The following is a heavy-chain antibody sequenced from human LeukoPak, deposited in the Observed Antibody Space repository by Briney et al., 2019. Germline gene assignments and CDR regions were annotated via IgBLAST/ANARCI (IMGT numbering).Heavy chain of an antibody. D-gene: IGHD3/OR15-3a*01. CDR2: IYYSGST. Sequence: SETLSLTCTVSGGSISSYYWSWIRQPPGKGLEWIGYIYYSGSTNYNPSLKSRVTISVDTSKNQFSLKLSSVTAADTAVYYCARAPLPSWTTNYYYYMDVWGKGTTVTISS. CDR3: ARAPLPSWTTNYYYYMDV. J-gene: IGHJ6*03. V-gene: IGHV4-59*01. CDR1: GGSISSYY.